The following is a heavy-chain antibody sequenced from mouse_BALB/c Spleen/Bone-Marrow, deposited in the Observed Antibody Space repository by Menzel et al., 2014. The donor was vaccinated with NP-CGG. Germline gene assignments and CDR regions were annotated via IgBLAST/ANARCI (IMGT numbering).Heavy chain of an antibody. D-gene: IGHD3-1*01. V-gene: IGHV7-3*02. J-gene: IGHJ3*01. CDR2: IRNKANGYTT. Sequence: EVKLMESGGGLVQPGGSLRLSCATSGFTFTDYYMSWVRQPPGKALEWLGFIRNKANGYTTEYSASVKGRFTISRDNFQSILYLQMNTLRAEDSATYYCARDSSGYVRFAYWGQGTLVTVSA. CDR1: GFTFTDYY. CDR3: ARDSSGYVRFAY.